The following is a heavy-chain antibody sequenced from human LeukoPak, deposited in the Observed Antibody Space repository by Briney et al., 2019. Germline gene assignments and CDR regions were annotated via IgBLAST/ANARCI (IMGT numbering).Heavy chain of an antibody. Sequence: SETLSLTCTVSGGSISSGSYYWSRIRQPAGKGLEWIGRIYTSGSTNYNPSLKSRVTISVDTSKNQFSLKLSSVTAADTAVYYCAREPRSIEGSGSYSEVSWNAFDIWGQGTMVTVSS. D-gene: IGHD1-26*01. J-gene: IGHJ3*02. V-gene: IGHV4-61*02. CDR1: GGSISSGSYY. CDR2: IYTSGST. CDR3: AREPRSIEGSGSYSEVSWNAFDI.